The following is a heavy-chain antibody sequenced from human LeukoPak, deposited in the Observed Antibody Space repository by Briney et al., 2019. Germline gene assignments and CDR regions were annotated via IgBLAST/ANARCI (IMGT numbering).Heavy chain of an antibody. CDR1: GFTLSSHW. D-gene: IGHD2-15*01. CDR2: IKQDGIEK. V-gene: IGHV3-7*03. J-gene: IGHJ4*02. CDR3: ARVGYCSGGSCYVPFDY. Sequence: GWALTLSCPASGFTLSSHWMSLVRQAPGDGLEWVANIKQDGIEKYYVVYVKGRFTISRDNAKNSMYLQMNSRTAEDTAVYYCARVGYCSGGSCYVPFDYWGKGTLVTVSS.